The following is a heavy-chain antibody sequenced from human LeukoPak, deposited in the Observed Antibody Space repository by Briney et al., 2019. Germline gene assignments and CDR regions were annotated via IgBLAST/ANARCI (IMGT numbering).Heavy chain of an antibody. CDR3: AKDHASGYYDILTGYYKDAFDI. J-gene: IGHJ3*02. D-gene: IGHD3-9*01. CDR2: ISGSSSYI. Sequence: PGGSLRLSCAASGFTFSSYTMKWVRQAPGKGLEWVSSISGSSSYIYYADSVQGRFTISRDNAKNSLYLQMNSLRAEDTAVYYCAKDHASGYYDILTGYYKDAFDIWGQGTMVSVSS. CDR1: GFTFSSYT. V-gene: IGHV3-21*01.